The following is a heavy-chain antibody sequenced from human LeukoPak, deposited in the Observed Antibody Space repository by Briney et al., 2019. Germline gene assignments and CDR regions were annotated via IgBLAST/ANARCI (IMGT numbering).Heavy chain of an antibody. CDR1: GGSFSGYY. V-gene: IGHV4-34*01. CDR3: ARSTGTLSTDYMDV. Sequence: SETLSLTCAVYGGSFSGYYWSWIRQPPGKRLEWIGEINHSGSTNYNPSLKSRVTISVDTSKNQFSLKLSSVTAADTAVYYCARSTGTLSTDYMDVWGKGTTVTISS. J-gene: IGHJ6*03. CDR2: INHSGST. D-gene: IGHD2-2*01.